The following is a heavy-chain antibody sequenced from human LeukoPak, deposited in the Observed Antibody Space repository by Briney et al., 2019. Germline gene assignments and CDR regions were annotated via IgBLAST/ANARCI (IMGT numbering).Heavy chain of an antibody. CDR1: GFTFSSYS. D-gene: IGHD5-18*01. CDR2: ISSSSSYI. Sequence: GGSLRLSCAASGFTFSSYSMNWVRQAPGKGLEWVSSISSSSSYIYYADSVKGRFTISRDNAKNSLYLQMNSLRAEDTAVYYCARYMDTAMVSYYYYYYGMDVWGQGITVTVSS. J-gene: IGHJ6*02. CDR3: ARYMDTAMVSYYYYYYGMDV. V-gene: IGHV3-21*01.